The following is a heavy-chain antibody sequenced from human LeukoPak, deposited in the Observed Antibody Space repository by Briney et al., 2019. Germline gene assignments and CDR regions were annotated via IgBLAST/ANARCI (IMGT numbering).Heavy chain of an antibody. D-gene: IGHD3-9*01. J-gene: IGHJ4*02. Sequence: GRSLRLSCAASGFTFSSYAMHWVRQAPGKGLEWVAVISYDGSNKYYADSVKGRFTISRDNSKNTLYLQMNSLRAEDTAVYYCAREGILTGYRYWGQGTLVTVSS. CDR2: ISYDGSNK. V-gene: IGHV3-30*04. CDR1: GFTFSSYA. CDR3: AREGILTGYRY.